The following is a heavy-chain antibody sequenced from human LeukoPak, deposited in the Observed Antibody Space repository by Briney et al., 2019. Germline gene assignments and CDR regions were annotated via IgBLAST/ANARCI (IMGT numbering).Heavy chain of an antibody. Sequence: SETLSLTCTVSGGSISSYYWSWIRQPPGKGLEWIGYIYYSGSTNYNPSLKSRVTISVDTSKNQFSLKLSSVTAADTAVYYCASARRGAAALDYWGQGTLVTVSS. CDR1: GGSISSYY. D-gene: IGHD6-13*01. CDR3: ASARRGAAALDY. J-gene: IGHJ4*02. CDR2: IYYSGST. V-gene: IGHV4-59*01.